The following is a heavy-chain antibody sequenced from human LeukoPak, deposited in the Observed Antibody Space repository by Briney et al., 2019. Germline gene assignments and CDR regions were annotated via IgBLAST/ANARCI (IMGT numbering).Heavy chain of an antibody. V-gene: IGHV4-34*01. CDR1: GGSFSGYY. Sequence: PSETLSLTCAVYGGSFSGYYWSWIRQPPGKGLEWIGEINHSGSTNYNPSLKSRVTISVDTSKNQFSLKLSSVTAADTAVYYCARVQILPDHWGQGTLVTVSS. CDR2: INHSGST. CDR3: ARVQILPDH. J-gene: IGHJ4*02. D-gene: IGHD3-3*01.